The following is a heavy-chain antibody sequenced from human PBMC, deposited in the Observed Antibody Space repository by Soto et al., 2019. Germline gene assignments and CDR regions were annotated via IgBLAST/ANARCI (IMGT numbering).Heavy chain of an antibody. CDR2: INPGDGRA. CDR3: RRVGQSLHETFDS. Sequence: QVQLVQSGAELRKPGASVTVSCKATGYSFASYYMHWVRQAPGQGFEWMGTINPGDGRASYAQKFQGRISMTRDTSTNTLYLEMASLTSEDTALYYCRRVGQSLHETFDSWGQGTQVTVSP. CDR1: GYSFASYY. J-gene: IGHJ4*02. D-gene: IGHD3-3*01. V-gene: IGHV1-46*01.